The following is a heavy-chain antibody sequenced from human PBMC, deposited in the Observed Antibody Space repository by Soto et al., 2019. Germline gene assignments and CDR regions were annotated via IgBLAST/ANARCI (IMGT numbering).Heavy chain of an antibody. CDR2: ISYDGSNK. CDR1: GFTFSSYG. D-gene: IGHD3-3*01. Sequence: QVQLVESGGGVVQPGRSLRLSCAASGFTFSSYGMHWVRQAPGKGLEWVAVISYDGSNKYYADSVKGRFTISRDNSKNTLYLQMNSLRAEDTAVYYCAKALGPFLEWLSIIPSFDYWGQGTLVTVSS. J-gene: IGHJ4*02. CDR3: AKALGPFLEWLSIIPSFDY. V-gene: IGHV3-30*18.